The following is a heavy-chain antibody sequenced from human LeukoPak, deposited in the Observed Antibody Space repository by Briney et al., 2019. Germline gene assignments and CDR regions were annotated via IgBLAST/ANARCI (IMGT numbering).Heavy chain of an antibody. J-gene: IGHJ5*02. V-gene: IGHV4-34*01. Sequence: SETLSVTCVVYGGSFSGYFRCWIRQPPRTGGEGIGEINHSGSTNYTPSLKSRVTISVDTSKNQFSLKLSSVTAADTAVYYCARVVAAAGGWFNWFDPWGQGTLVTVSS. CDR1: GGSFSGYF. CDR2: INHSGST. CDR3: ARVVAAAGGWFNWFDP. D-gene: IGHD6-13*01.